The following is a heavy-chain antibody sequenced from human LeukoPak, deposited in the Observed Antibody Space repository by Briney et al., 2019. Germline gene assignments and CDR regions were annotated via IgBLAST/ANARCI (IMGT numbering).Heavy chain of an antibody. CDR3: ATAGAFQGWYWVDY. J-gene: IGHJ4*02. CDR2: IYYSGST. Sequence: KPSETLSLTCTVSGGSISSSSCYWGWIRQPPGKGLEWIGSIYYSGSTYYNPSLKSRVTISVDTSKNQFSLKLSSVTAADKTVYSWATAGAFQGWYWVDYRRQGTLVTV. CDR1: GGSISSSSCY. V-gene: IGHV4-39*01. D-gene: IGHD6-19*01.